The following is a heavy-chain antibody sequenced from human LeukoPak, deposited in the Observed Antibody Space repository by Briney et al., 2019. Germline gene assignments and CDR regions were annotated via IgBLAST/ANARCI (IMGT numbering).Heavy chain of an antibody. CDR1: GGSISSYY. J-gene: IGHJ6*02. V-gene: IGHV4-59*01. D-gene: IGHD6-6*01. CDR2: IYYSGST. Sequence: RASETLSLTCTVSGGSISSYYWSWIRQPPGKGLEWIGYIYYSGSTNYNPSLKSRVTIPVDTSKNQFSLKLSSVTAADTAVYYCAREVAARALDDYYYYGMDVWGQGTTVTVSS. CDR3: AREVAARALDDYYYYGMDV.